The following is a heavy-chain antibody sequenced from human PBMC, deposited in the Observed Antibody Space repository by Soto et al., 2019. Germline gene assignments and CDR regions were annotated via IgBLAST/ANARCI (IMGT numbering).Heavy chain of an antibody. J-gene: IGHJ4*02. CDR2: IYYSGST. V-gene: IGHV4-59*01. D-gene: IGHD3-10*01. Sequence: SETLSLTCTVSGGSISSYYWSWIRQPPGKGLEWIGYIYYSGSTNYNPSLKSRVTISVDTSKNQFSLKLSSVTAADTAVYYCARLGTFGEFAFDYWGQGTLVTVSS. CDR3: ARLGTFGEFAFDY. CDR1: GGSISSYY.